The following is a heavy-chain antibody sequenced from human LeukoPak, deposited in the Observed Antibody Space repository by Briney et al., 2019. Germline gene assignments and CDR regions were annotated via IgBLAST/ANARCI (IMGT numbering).Heavy chain of an antibody. V-gene: IGHV4-31*03. CDR2: IYYSGST. CDR1: GGSISSGGYY. D-gene: IGHD5-24*01. Sequence: SETLSLTCTVSGGSISSGGYYWGWIRQHPGKGLEWIGYIYYSGSTYYNPSLKSRVTISVDTSKYQFSLKLSSVTAADTAVYYCARGVRWLQLSYFDYWGQGTLVTVSS. CDR3: ARGVRWLQLSYFDY. J-gene: IGHJ4*02.